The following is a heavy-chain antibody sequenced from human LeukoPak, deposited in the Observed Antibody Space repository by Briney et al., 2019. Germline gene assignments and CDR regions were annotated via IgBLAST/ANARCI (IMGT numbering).Heavy chain of an antibody. J-gene: IGHJ4*02. CDR3: ARDGGRYCSSTSCLYFDY. V-gene: IGHV3-33*01. CDR1: GFTFSSYG. CDR2: IWYDGSNK. D-gene: IGHD2-2*01. Sequence: PGGSLRLSCAASGFTFSSYGMHWVRQAPGKGLEWVAVIWYDGSNKYYADSVKGRFTISRDNSKNTLYLQMNGLRAEDTAVYYCARDGGRYCSSTSCLYFDYWGQGTLVTVSS.